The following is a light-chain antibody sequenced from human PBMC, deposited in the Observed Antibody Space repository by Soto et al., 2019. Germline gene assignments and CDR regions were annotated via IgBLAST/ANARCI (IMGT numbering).Light chain of an antibody. CDR3: QQRSNWPRT. J-gene: IGKJ5*01. V-gene: IGKV3-11*01. CDR1: QSVSSN. Sequence: EIVLTQSPGTLSLSPGERATLSCRASQSVSSNLAWYQQKPGQAPRLLIYDVSNRAAGIPARFSGSGSGTDFTLTISSLEPEDFAVYYCQQRSNWPRTFGQGTRLEIK. CDR2: DVS.